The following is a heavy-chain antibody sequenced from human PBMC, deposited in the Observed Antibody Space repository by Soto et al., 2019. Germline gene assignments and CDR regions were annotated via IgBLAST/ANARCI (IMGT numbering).Heavy chain of an antibody. CDR1: GFTFSSSG. CDR3: SQHRSSSSAFYF. CDR2: ISYDGSNK. D-gene: IGHD6-13*01. Sequence: QVQLVESGGGVVQPGRSLRLSCAASGFTFSSSGMHWVRQAPGKGLEWVAVISYDGSNKYYTDSVKGRFTISRHNSKYTLYLQMNSLRVEETAVYYCSQHRSSSSAFYFWGLGSLVTVSS. J-gene: IGHJ4*02. V-gene: IGHV3-33*05.